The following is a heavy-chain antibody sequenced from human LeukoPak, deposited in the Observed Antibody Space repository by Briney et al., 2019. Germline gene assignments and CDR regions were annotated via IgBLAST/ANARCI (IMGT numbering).Heavy chain of an antibody. J-gene: IGHJ5*02. CDR2: IYYSGST. Sequence: SETLSLTCTVSDGSISSHYWSWIRQPPGKGLEWIGYIYYSGSTNYNPSLKSRVTISVDTSKNQFSLKLSSVTAADTAVYYCARDSSGYSRDWFDPWGQGTLVTVSS. CDR1: DGSISSHY. CDR3: ARDSSGYSRDWFDP. D-gene: IGHD3-22*01. V-gene: IGHV4-59*11.